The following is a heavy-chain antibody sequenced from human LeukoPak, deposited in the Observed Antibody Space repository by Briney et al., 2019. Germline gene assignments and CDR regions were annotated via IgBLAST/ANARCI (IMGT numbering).Heavy chain of an antibody. J-gene: IGHJ3*02. D-gene: IGHD6-19*01. CDR1: GFTFSNYG. Sequence: GGSLRLSCAASGFTFSNYGMHWVRQAPGKGLEWVAFIRYDGSNKYYADSVKGRFTISRDNSKNTLYLQMSSLRAEDTAIYYCAKELTERWLIDAFDIWGQGTVVTVSS. CDR2: IRYDGSNK. V-gene: IGHV3-30*02. CDR3: AKELTERWLIDAFDI.